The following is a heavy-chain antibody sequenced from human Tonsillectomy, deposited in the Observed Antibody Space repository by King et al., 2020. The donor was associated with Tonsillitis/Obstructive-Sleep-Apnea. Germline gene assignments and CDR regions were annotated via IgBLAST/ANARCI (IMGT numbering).Heavy chain of an antibody. CDR3: SADRIQPLNVSSYYYIDV. D-gene: IGHD5-18*01. CDR1: GFTFINAW. V-gene: IGHV3-15*01. CDR2: IKSKIDGGTT. Sequence: VQLVESGGGLVKPGESLRLSCAASGFTFINAWMSWVRQAPGKGLEWVGRIKSKIDGGTTDYAAPVKGRFTISRDDSKNTLYLQIKSLKTEDTAVYYCSADRIQPLNVSSYYYIDVWGKGTTVTVSS. J-gene: IGHJ6*03.